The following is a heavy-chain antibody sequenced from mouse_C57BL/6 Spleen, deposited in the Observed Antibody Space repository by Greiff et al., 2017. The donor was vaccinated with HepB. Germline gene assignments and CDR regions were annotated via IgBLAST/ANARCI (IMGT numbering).Heavy chain of an antibody. CDR1: GYSITSGYY. V-gene: IGHV3-6*01. Sequence: EVQLQQSGPGLVKPSQSLSLTCSVTGYSITSGYYWNWIRQFPGNKLEWMGYISYDGSNNYNPSLKNRISITRDTSKNQFFLKLNSVTTEDTATYYCANYYGSSHLFAYWGQGTLVTVSA. CDR3: ANYYGSSHLFAY. CDR2: ISYDGSN. D-gene: IGHD1-1*01. J-gene: IGHJ3*01.